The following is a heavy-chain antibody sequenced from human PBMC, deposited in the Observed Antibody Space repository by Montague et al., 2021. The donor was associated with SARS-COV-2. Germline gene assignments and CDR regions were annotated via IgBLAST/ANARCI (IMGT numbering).Heavy chain of an antibody. D-gene: IGHD4-23*01. CDR1: GGSFSGYY. Sequence: SETLSLTCAVYGGSFSGYYWTWIRQPPGKGLEWIGEIYHTGSTNYNPSLKSRVTISVDTSKNQFSLKLSSVTAADTGVYYCARWDPQTLTLIGLRGKSASDYWGQGTLVTVSS. CDR3: ARWDPQTLTLIGLRGKSASDY. J-gene: IGHJ4*02. V-gene: IGHV4-34*01. CDR2: IYHTGST.